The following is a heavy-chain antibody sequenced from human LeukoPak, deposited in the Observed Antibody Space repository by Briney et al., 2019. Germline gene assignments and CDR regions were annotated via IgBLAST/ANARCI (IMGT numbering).Heavy chain of an antibody. CDR2: ISGSGGST. J-gene: IGHJ4*02. D-gene: IGHD3-22*01. CDR1: GFTFSNYA. V-gene: IGHV3-23*01. Sequence: PGGSLRLSCVASGFTFSNYAMSWVRQGPGKGLEWVSSISGSGGSTFYADSAKGRFTISRDNSKNTLYLQMNSLRAEDTAVYYCAKDGDYYDSSGYYYRSRGQILFDYWGQGTLVTVSS. CDR3: AKDGDYYDSSGYYYRSRGQILFDY.